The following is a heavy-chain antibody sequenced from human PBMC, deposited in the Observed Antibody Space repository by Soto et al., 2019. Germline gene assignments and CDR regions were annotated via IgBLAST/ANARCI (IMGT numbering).Heavy chain of an antibody. CDR1: GYTFTGYC. Sequence: QVQLVQSGAEVKKPGASVKVSCKASGYTFTGYCMHWVRQAPGQGLEWMGWINPNSGGTNYAQKFQGWVTMTRDTPNSTAYMELSRLRSDDTAVYYCARGGSLWFGELSAYSYGMDVWGQGTTVTVSS. D-gene: IGHD3-10*01. V-gene: IGHV1-2*04. J-gene: IGHJ6*02. CDR3: ARGGSLWFGELSAYSYGMDV. CDR2: INPNSGGT.